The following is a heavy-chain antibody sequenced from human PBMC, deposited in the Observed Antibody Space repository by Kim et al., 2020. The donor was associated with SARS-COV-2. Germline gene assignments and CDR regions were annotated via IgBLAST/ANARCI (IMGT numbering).Heavy chain of an antibody. V-gene: IGHV1-18*01. CDR2: ISAYNGNT. Sequence: ASVKVSCKASGYTFTSYGISWVRQAPGQGLEWMGWISAYNGNTNYAQKLQGRVTMTTDTSTSTAYMELRSLRSDDTAVYYCAREKWSGYYPPFEYWGQGTLVTVSS. D-gene: IGHD3-3*01. J-gene: IGHJ4*02. CDR1: GYTFTSYG. CDR3: AREKWSGYYPPFEY.